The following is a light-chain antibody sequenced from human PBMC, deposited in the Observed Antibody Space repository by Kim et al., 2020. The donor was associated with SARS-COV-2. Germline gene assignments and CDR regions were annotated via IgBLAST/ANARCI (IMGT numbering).Light chain of an antibody. J-gene: IGKJ4*01. CDR2: AAS. Sequence: DIQMTQSPSSLSASVGDRVTITCRASQSISSYLNWYQQKPGKAPKLLIYAASSLQSGVPSRFSGSGSGTDFTLTISSLQPEDFATYYCQQSYNTPPPFGGGTSVDIK. V-gene: IGKV1-39*01. CDR3: QQSYNTPPP. CDR1: QSISSY.